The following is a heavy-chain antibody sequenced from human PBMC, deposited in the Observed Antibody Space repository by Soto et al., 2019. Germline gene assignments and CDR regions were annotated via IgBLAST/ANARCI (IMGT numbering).Heavy chain of an antibody. J-gene: IGHJ3*02. V-gene: IGHV1-69*02. CDR1: GGTFSSYT. Sequence: QVQLVQSAAEVKKPGSSVKVSCKASGGTFSSYTISWVRQAPGQGLERMGRIIPILGIANYAQKFQGRVTITAEKSTRTAYMYLRSLRSEYTAVYYCATSDGTVTTTDSAFYIWCQGAIVTVS. CDR3: ATSDGTVTTTDSAFYI. CDR2: IIPILGIA. D-gene: IGHD4-17*01.